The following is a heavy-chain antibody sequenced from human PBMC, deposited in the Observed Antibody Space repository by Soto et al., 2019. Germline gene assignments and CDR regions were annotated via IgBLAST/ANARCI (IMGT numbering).Heavy chain of an antibody. CDR1: GFTFSSYS. CDR2: ISSSSSYI. D-gene: IGHD6-19*01. J-gene: IGHJ4*02. V-gene: IGHV3-21*01. Sequence: VQLVESGGGLVKPGGSLRLSCAASGFTFSSYSMNWVRRAPGKGLEWVSSISSSSSYIYYADSVKGRFTISRDNAKNSLYLQMNSLRAEDTAVYYCAGYSSGWYGGGFDYWGQGTLVTVSS. CDR3: AGYSSGWYGGGFDY.